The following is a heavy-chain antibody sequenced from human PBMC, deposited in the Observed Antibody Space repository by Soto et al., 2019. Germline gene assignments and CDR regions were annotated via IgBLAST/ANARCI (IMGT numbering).Heavy chain of an antibody. J-gene: IGHJ4*02. D-gene: IGHD3-3*01. CDR2: ISASGCST. CDR1: GFTFSSYA. V-gene: IGHV3-23*01. Sequence: GGSLRLSCAGSGFTFSSYAMSWVRQAPGKGLEWVSDISASGCSTYYPDSVKGRFTISRDNSKNTLYLQMNSLRAEDTAVYYCAKTKAITILGVGTFDYWGQGTLVTVSS. CDR3: AKTKAITILGVGTFDY.